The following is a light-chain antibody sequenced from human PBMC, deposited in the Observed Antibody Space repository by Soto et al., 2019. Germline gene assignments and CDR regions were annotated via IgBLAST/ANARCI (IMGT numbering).Light chain of an antibody. J-gene: IGKJ5*01. CDR3: QESYGTLPT. CDR2: GAS. V-gene: IGKV1-39*01. Sequence: IQMTQSPSTLSASVGDRVTITCRANQSIDTYLNWYQQKPGKAPQLLIHGASILQSGVPSRFTGSGSGTEFTLTVSSLQPEDFATYYCQESYGTLPTFGQGTRLEIK. CDR1: QSIDTY.